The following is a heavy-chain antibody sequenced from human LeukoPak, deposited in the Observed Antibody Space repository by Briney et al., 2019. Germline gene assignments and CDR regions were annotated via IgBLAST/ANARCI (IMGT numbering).Heavy chain of an antibody. J-gene: IGHJ4*02. CDR2: ISSSGSNI. CDR1: GFTFSDYY. D-gene: IGHD3-22*01. V-gene: IGHV3-11*04. Sequence: GGSLRLSCAASGFTFSDYYMSWIRQAPGKGLEWVSYISSSGSNIYYADSVKGRFTMSRDNAKKSLYLQMNSLRVEDAAVYYCARDLLDYYDSSGYYYAAAFDYWGQGTLVTVSS. CDR3: ARDLLDYYDSSGYYYAAAFDY.